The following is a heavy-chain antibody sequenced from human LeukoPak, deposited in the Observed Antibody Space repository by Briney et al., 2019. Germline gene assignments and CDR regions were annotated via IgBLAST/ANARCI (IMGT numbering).Heavy chain of an antibody. J-gene: IGHJ4*02. D-gene: IGHD2-15*01. CDR1: GFTLSSYA. V-gene: IGHV3-23*01. CDR2: ISGSGGST. CDR3: AKRPYCSGGSCYGISSDY. Sequence: GGSLRLSCAASGFTLSSYAMSWVRQAPGKGLEWVSAISGSGGSTYYADSVKGRFTISRDNSKNTLYLQMNSLRAEDTAVYYCAKRPYCSGGSCYGISSDYWGQGTLVTVSS.